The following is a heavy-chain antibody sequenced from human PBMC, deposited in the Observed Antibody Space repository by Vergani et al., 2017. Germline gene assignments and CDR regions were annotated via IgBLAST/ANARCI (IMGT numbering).Heavy chain of an antibody. Sequence: EVQLVESGGGLVQPGGSLRLSCAASGFTFSSYAMHWVRQAPGKGLEWVSAISGSGGRTYYADSVKGGFTISRYNSKNTLYLQMNSLRAEDTAVYYCAKSPSSIADAFDIWGQGTMVTVSS. J-gene: IGHJ3*02. V-gene: IGHV3-23*04. CDR3: AKSPSSIADAFDI. CDR1: GFTFSSYA. CDR2: ISGSGGRT.